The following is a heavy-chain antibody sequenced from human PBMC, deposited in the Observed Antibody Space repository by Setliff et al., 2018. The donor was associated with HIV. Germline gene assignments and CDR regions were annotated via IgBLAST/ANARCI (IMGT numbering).Heavy chain of an antibody. D-gene: IGHD3-22*01. V-gene: IGHV4-59*01. CDR3: ARHVARFDYDTGGYYVSHFDY. Sequence: SCKASGYTFTNYYIHWVRRAPGQGLEWMGYISYTGTTKYNPSLKSRVTISVDTSKNQFSVRLSSVSAADTAVYFCARHVARFDYDTGGYYVSHFDYWGQGTQVTVSS. J-gene: IGHJ4*02. CDR1: GYTFTNYY. CDR2: ISYTGTT.